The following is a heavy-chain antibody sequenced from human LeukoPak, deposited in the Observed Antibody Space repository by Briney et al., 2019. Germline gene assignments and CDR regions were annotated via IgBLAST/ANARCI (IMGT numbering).Heavy chain of an antibody. CDR2: IYYSGST. D-gene: IGHD3-22*01. V-gene: IGHV4-59*01. J-gene: IGHJ4*02. CDR1: GGSISSYY. Sequence: SETLSLTCTVSGGSISSYYWSWIRQPPGKGLEWIGYIYYSGSTNYNPSLKSRITISVDTSKNQFSLKLSSVTAADTAVYYCASYSYYYDSSGYFDYWGQGTLVTVSS. CDR3: ASYSYYYDSSGYFDY.